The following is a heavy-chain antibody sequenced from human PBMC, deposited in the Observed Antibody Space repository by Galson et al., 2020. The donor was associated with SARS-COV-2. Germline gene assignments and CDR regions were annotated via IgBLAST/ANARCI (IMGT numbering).Heavy chain of an antibody. J-gene: IGHJ4*02. CDR2: ISGSGGST. D-gene: IGHD2-2*01. CDR1: GFTFSSYA. CDR3: AKASVVVQVPFRVSLYYFDY. Sequence: GGSLILSCAASGFTFSSYAMSWVRQAPGKGLEWVSAISGSGGSTYYADSVKGRFTISRDNSKNTLYLQMNSLRAEDTAVYYCAKASVVVQVPFRVSLYYFDYWGQGTLVTVSS. V-gene: IGHV3-23*01.